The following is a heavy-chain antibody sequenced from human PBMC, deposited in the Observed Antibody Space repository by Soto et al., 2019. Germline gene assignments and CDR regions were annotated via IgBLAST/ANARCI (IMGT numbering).Heavy chain of an antibody. D-gene: IGHD5-18*01. CDR1: GGSISSGGYY. J-gene: IGHJ4*02. Sequence: PSETLSLTCTVSGGSISSGGYYWSWIRQHPGKGLEWIGYIYYSGSTFYTPTFKSRVTISVDTSKNQYSLNLSSVTAADTAVYYCARKKGYSYGPHYFDYWGQGTLVTVSS. V-gene: IGHV4-31*03. CDR2: IYYSGST. CDR3: ARKKGYSYGPHYFDY.